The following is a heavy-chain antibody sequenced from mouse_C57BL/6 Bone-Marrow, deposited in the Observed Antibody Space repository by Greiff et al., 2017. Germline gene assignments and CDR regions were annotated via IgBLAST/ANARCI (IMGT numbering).Heavy chain of an antibody. CDR1: GYTFTSYW. V-gene: IGHV1-7*01. CDR2: INPSSGYT. J-gene: IGHJ1*03. Sequence: VQLQQSGAELAKPGASVKLSCKASGYTFTSYWMHWVNQRPGQGLEWIGYINPSSGYTKYNQKFKDQATLTADKSSSTAYMQLSSLTYEDSAVYYCARLGSTMVTTWYFDVWGTGTTVTVSS. CDR3: ARLGSTMVTTWYFDV. D-gene: IGHD2-1*01.